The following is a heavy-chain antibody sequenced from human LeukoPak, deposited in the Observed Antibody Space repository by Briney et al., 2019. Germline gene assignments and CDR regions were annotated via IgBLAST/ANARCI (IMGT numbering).Heavy chain of an antibody. CDR1: GGSISRHF. Sequence: SETLSLTCSVPGGSISRHFWNWIRQPPGKGLDWIAFIHYSGRTKYNPSLQSRVTISIDTSENNFSLKLTSVTAADTAVYYCARLLDNDSSGDPDTFDMWGQGTVVSVSS. CDR2: IHYSGRT. J-gene: IGHJ3*02. D-gene: IGHD3-22*01. V-gene: IGHV4-59*11. CDR3: ARLLDNDSSGDPDTFDM.